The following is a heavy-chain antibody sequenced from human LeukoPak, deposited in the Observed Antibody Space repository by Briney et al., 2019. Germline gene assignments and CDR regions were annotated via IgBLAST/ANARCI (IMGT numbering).Heavy chain of an antibody. D-gene: IGHD2-15*01. V-gene: IGHV3-23*01. Sequence: GGSPRLSCAASGFTFSSYAMSWVRRAPEKGLEWVSAISGSGGSTYYADSVKGRFTISRDNSKNTLYLQMNSLRAEDTAVYYCAKDRDVVVVAATVVDYWGQGTLVTVSS. CDR1: GFTFSSYA. CDR3: AKDRDVVVVAATVVDY. J-gene: IGHJ4*02. CDR2: ISGSGGST.